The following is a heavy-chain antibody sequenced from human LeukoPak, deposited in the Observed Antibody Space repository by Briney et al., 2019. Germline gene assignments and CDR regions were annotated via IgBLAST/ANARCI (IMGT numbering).Heavy chain of an antibody. J-gene: IGHJ4*02. D-gene: IGHD6-19*01. CDR1: GGSISSYY. CDR3: ARASEQWLVQEFDY. Sequence: SETLSPTCTVSGGSISSYYWSWIRQPPGKGLEWIGYIYYSGSTNYNPSLKSRVTISVDTSKNQFSLKLSSVTAADTAVYYCARASEQWLVQEFDYWGQGTLVTVSS. V-gene: IGHV4-59*01. CDR2: IYYSGST.